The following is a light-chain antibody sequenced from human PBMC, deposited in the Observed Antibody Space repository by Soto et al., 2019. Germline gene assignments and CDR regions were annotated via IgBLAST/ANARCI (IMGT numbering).Light chain of an antibody. J-gene: IGLJ3*02. V-gene: IGLV2-14*03. CDR2: DVS. Sequence: QSALTQPAFVSGSPGQSITISCTGTSSDVGGYNYVSWYQHHPGKVPKLVIYDVSHRPSGVSNRFSGSKSGNTASLTISGLQAEDEADYYCSSYGGVSAPVLFGGGTQLTVL. CDR1: SSDVGGYNY. CDR3: SSYGGVSAPVL.